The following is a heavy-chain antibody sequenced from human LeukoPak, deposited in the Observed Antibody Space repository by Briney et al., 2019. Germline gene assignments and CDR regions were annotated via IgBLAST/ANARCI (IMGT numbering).Heavy chain of an antibody. CDR1: GFTFSSFP. Sequence: GGSLRLSCAASGFTFSSFPMHWVRQAPGKGLEWVAVIGYDGSNRYYADSVKGRFIISRDNSQNTLHLQMNSPRVEDTAVYYCANYISGGHWSYWGQGTLVTVSS. V-gene: IGHV3-30-3*01. CDR2: IGYDGSNR. J-gene: IGHJ4*02. D-gene: IGHD3-10*01. CDR3: ANYISGGHWSY.